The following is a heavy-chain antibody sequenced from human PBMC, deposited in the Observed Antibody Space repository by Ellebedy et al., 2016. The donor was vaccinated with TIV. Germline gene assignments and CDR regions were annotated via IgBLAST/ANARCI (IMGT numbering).Heavy chain of an antibody. CDR3: GRGCSVSCYYYWALDV. Sequence: SETLSLTCTVSGDSISSGDYHWSWIRQSPGKGLEWIGYIYHSGSIDYNPSLKSRVTISADTSKNQFSLRLSSVTATDSGVYYGGRGCSVSCYYYWALDVWGQGTTVTVSS. CDR2: IYHSGSI. CDR1: GDSISSGDYH. V-gene: IGHV4-30-4*01. J-gene: IGHJ6*02. D-gene: IGHD2-15*01.